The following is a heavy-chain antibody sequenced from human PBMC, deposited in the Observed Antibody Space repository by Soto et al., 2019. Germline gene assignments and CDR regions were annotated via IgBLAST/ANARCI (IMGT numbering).Heavy chain of an antibody. Sequence: GGSLRLSCAASGFTFSSYGMHWVRQAPGKGLEWVAVIWYDGSNKYYADSVKGRFTISRDNSKNTLYLQMNSLRAEDTAVYYCARDLDYYDSSGYYDYWGQGTLVTVSS. V-gene: IGHV3-33*01. J-gene: IGHJ4*02. D-gene: IGHD3-22*01. CDR1: GFTFSSYG. CDR3: ARDLDYYDSSGYYDY. CDR2: IWYDGSNK.